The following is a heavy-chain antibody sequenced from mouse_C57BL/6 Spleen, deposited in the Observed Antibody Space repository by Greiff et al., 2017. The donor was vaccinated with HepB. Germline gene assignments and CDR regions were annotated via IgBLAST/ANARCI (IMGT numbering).Heavy chain of an antibody. CDR3: ARHYSNYEAYFDY. J-gene: IGHJ2*01. Sequence: DVKLVESGGDLVKPGGSLKLSCAASGFTFSSYGMSWVRQTPDKRLEWVATISSGGSYTYYPDSVKGRFTISRDNAKNTLYRQMSSLKSEDTAMYYCARHYSNYEAYFDYWGQGTTLTVSS. CDR2: ISSGGSYT. D-gene: IGHD2-5*01. CDR1: GFTFSSYG. V-gene: IGHV5-6*02.